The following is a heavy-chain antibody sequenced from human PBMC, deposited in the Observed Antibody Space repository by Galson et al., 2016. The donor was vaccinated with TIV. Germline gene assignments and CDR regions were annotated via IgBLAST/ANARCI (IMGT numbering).Heavy chain of an antibody. CDR1: GFIFTSSA. Sequence: QSGAEVKEPGESLKISCKASGFIFTSSAVQWVRQARGQRLEWIGWIVVGSGNTNYAQNFQERVTITRDMSTSTVYMELSSLRPEDTAVYYCAAFPFYYDNSGTPFDYWGQGTLVTVSS. V-gene: IGHV1-58*01. CDR2: IVVGSGNT. D-gene: IGHD3-22*01. CDR3: AAFPFYYDNSGTPFDY. J-gene: IGHJ4*02.